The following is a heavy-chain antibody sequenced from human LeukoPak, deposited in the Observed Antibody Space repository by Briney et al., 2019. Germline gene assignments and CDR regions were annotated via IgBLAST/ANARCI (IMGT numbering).Heavy chain of an antibody. CDR2: INTYNGFS. CDR1: GYSFTSSG. J-gene: IGHJ4*02. CDR3: AKNTTGGYSDY. Sequence: ASVKVSCKTSGYSFTSSGITWVRQAPGQGLEWMGWINTYNGFSKYARKLQGRVTMTADTSKSTAYMELSSLSSDGTAVYYCAKNTTGGYSDYWGQGTLVTVSS. D-gene: IGHD1-1*01. V-gene: IGHV1-18*01.